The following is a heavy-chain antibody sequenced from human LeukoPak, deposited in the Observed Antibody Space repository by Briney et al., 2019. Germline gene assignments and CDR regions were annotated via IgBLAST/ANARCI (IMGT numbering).Heavy chain of an antibody. V-gene: IGHV1-18*01. CDR1: GGTFSSYA. CDR2: ISAYNGNT. J-gene: IGHJ4*02. Sequence: GSSVKVSCKASGGTFSSYAISWVRQAPGQGLEWMGWISAYNGNTNYAQKLQGRVTMTTDTSTSTAYMELRSLRPDDTAVYYCARDLGDYDSSGCDYWGQGTLVTVSS. D-gene: IGHD3-22*01. CDR3: ARDLGDYDSSGCDY.